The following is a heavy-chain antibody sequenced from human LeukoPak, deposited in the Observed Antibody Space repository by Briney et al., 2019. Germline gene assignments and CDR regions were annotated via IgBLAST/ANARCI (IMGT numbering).Heavy chain of an antibody. J-gene: IGHJ6*03. CDR3: ARTTMVRGTYYMDV. D-gene: IGHD3-10*01. V-gene: IGHV4-59*12. Sequence: SETLSLTCTVSGGSISSYYWSWIRQPPGKGLEWIGYIYYSGYTNYNPSLKSRVTISVDTSKNQFSLKMRSVTAADTAVYYCARTTMVRGTYYMDVWGKGTTVTISS. CDR2: IYYSGYT. CDR1: GGSISSYY.